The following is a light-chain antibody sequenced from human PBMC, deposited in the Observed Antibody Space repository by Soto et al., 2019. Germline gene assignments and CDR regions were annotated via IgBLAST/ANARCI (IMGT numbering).Light chain of an antibody. Sequence: EIVMTQSPATLSVSPGERATLSCRASQSVSSNLAWYQQKPGQAPSLLIYGASTRATGIPARFSGSGSGTDFTLTISSLQSVDFAVYYCQQYNNWPFTFGPGTKVDIK. CDR2: GAS. J-gene: IGKJ3*01. V-gene: IGKV3-15*01. CDR3: QQYNNWPFT. CDR1: QSVSSN.